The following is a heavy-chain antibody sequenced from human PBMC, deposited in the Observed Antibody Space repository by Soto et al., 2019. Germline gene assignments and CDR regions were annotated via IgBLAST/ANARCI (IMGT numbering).Heavy chain of an antibody. CDR2: ISYDGSKK. CDR3: ARAYYHDKSDFDY. Sequence: LRLSCAASGFTFTNYAMHWVRQAPGKGLEWVAVISYDGSKKYYADSVKGRFTISRDNSKSTLYLQMNSLRAEDTAVFYCARAYYHDKSDFDYWGQRTQVTVSS. J-gene: IGHJ4*02. V-gene: IGHV3-30-3*01. D-gene: IGHD3-22*01. CDR1: GFTFTNYA.